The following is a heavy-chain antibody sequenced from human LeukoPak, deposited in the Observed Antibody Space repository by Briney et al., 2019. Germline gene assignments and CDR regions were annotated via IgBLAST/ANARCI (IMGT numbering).Heavy chain of an antibody. CDR1: GVSISSYY. D-gene: IGHD2-2*01. J-gene: IGHJ4*02. V-gene: IGHV4-59*08. CDR3: ASLSYCSSTSCYVGYFDY. CDR2: IYYSGST. Sequence: PSETLSLTCTVSGVSISSYYWSWIRQPPGKGLEWIGYIYYSGSTNYNPSLKSRVTISVDTSKNQFSLKLSSVTAADTAVYYCASLSYCSSTSCYVGYFDYWGQGTLVTVSS.